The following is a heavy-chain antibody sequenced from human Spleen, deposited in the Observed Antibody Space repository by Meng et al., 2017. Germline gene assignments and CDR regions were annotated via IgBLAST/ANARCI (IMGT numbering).Heavy chain of an antibody. CDR1: GFTFSSYA. CDR3: AKGSWTTVTTHFDY. CDR2: INWNSDTI. Sequence: SLKISCAASGFTFSSYAMSWVRQAPGKGLEWVSGINWNSDTIGYADSVKGRFTISRDNAKNSLYLQMNSLRAGDMALYYCAKGSWTTVTTHFDYWGQGTLVTVSS. D-gene: IGHD4-17*01. V-gene: IGHV3-9*03. J-gene: IGHJ4*02.